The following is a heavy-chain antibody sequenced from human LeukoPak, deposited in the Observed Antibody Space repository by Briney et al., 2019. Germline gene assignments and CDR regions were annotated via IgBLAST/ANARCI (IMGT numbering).Heavy chain of an antibody. Sequence: SETLSLTCTVSGGSISSSSYYWGWIRQPPGKGLEWIGSIYYSGSTYYNPSLKSRVTISVDTSKNQFSLKLSSVTAADTAVYYCAGDPDMDVWGQGTTVTVSS. J-gene: IGHJ6*02. CDR3: AGDPDMDV. CDR1: GGSISSSSYY. V-gene: IGHV4-39*07. D-gene: IGHD1-14*01. CDR2: IYYSGST.